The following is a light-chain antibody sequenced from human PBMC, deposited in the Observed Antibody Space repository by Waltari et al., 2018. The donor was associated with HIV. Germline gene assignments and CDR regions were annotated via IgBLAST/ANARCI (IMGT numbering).Light chain of an antibody. Sequence: DIQMTQSPSSLSASVGDSVSITCRAGQSVSNKVIWYQQKPGKAPKVLIYDASSLQSGVPSRFSGSGSGTDFTLTINSLQPDDFATYFCQQTYSSPQTFGPGTKVDIK. V-gene: IGKV1-39*01. CDR1: QSVSNK. CDR3: QQTYSSPQT. J-gene: IGKJ3*01. CDR2: DAS.